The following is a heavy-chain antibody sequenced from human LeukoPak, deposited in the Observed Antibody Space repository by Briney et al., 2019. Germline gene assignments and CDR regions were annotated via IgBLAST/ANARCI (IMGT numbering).Heavy chain of an antibody. D-gene: IGHD6-19*01. Sequence: SETLSLTCTVSGGSISSSSCYWGWIRQPPGKGLEWIGSIYYSGSTYYNPPLKSRVTISVDTSKNQFSLKLSSVTAADTAVYYCARTPKSSGYRDSAFDIWGQGTMVTVSS. V-gene: IGHV4-39*01. CDR1: GGSISSSSCY. CDR3: ARTPKSSGYRDSAFDI. J-gene: IGHJ3*02. CDR2: IYYSGST.